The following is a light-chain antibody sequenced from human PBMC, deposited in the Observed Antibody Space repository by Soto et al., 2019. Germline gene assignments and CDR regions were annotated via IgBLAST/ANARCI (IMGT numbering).Light chain of an antibody. CDR2: EAF. J-gene: IGLJ3*02. CDR3: SSFTSTNTWV. CDR1: SSDVGGHDY. Sequence: QSVLTQVASVSGSPGQSITISCTATSSDVGGHDYVSWYLQHPGKAPKLLIYEAFNRPSGVSDRFSGSKSGSTASLTISGLQAEDECDYYCSSFTSTNTWVFGGGTKVTVL. V-gene: IGLV2-14*01.